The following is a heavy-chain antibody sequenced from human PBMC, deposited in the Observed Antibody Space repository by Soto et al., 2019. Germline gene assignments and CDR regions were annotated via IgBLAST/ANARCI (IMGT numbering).Heavy chain of an antibody. Sequence: GGSLRLSCAASGFTFGSYAMSWVRQAPGKGLEWVSGISGMDGNTYYADSVRGQFTLSRDNSKNTLFLQMNSLGAEDTAVYYCAKGSSADLYYYYYMDVWGKGTTVTVSS. CDR2: ISGMDGNT. J-gene: IGHJ6*03. CDR1: GFTFGSYA. D-gene: IGHD2-15*01. CDR3: AKGSSADLYYYYYMDV. V-gene: IGHV3-23*01.